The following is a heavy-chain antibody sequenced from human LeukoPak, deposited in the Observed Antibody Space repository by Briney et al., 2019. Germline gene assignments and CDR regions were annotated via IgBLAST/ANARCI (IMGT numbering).Heavy chain of an antibody. J-gene: IGHJ4*02. Sequence: GGSLRLSCAASGFTFSTYWMHWVRQAPGKGLVWVARIKGDGSSTIYADSVKGRFTISRDNSKNTLYLQTSSLRVEDSAVYYCARASTTVPNLLDHWGRGTLVTVSS. V-gene: IGHV3-74*01. D-gene: IGHD4-17*01. CDR2: IKGDGSST. CDR3: ARASTTVPNLLDH. CDR1: GFTFSTYW.